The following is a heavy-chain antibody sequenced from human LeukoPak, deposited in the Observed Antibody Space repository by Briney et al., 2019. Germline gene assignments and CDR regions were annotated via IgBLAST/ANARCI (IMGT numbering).Heavy chain of an antibody. CDR2: IYYSGST. CDR3: ARARSGVVPAAIRWFDP. Sequence: SETLSHTCTVSGGSISSGGYYWSWIRQHPGKGLEWIGYIYYSGSTYYNPSLKSRVTISVDTSKNQFSLKLSSVTAADTAVYYCARARSGVVPAAIRWFDPWGQGTLVTVSS. D-gene: IGHD2-2*02. J-gene: IGHJ5*02. V-gene: IGHV4-31*03. CDR1: GGSISSGGYY.